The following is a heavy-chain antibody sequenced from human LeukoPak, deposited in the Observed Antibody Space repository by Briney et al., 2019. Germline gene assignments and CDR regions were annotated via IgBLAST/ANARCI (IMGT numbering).Heavy chain of an antibody. CDR3: ARTETTMLTGDY. D-gene: IGHD5-18*01. Sequence: PGESLRISCKGSGYNFTSYWISWVRQMPGKGLEWMGKIDPSDSYTNYSPSFQGHVTISADKSIGTAYLQWSSLKASDTAMYYCARTETTMLTGDYWGQGTLVTVS. J-gene: IGHJ4*02. CDR1: GYNFTSYW. CDR2: IDPSDSYT. V-gene: IGHV5-10-1*01.